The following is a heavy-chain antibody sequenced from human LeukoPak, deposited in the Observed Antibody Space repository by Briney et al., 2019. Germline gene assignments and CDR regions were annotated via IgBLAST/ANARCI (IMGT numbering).Heavy chain of an antibody. D-gene: IGHD1-20*01. V-gene: IGHV3-66*01. CDR3: ARDNWYDYLADALDI. Sequence: GGSLRLSCAASGFTVSSNYMSWVRQAPGKGLEWVSVIYSCGSTYYADSVKGRFTISRDNSKNTLYLQMNSLRPEDTAVYFCARDNWYDYLADALDIWGQGTMVTVSS. J-gene: IGHJ3*02. CDR2: IYSCGST. CDR1: GFTVSSNY.